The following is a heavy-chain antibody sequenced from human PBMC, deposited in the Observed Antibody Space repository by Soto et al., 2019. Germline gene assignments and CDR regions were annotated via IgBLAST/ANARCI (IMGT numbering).Heavy chain of an antibody. J-gene: IGHJ5*02. CDR3: ARDFFDSSDYTTNWFDP. CDR2: IYHTGNA. CDR1: GGSIGNSRFY. V-gene: IGHV4-39*01. Sequence: SETLSLTCSVSGGSIGNSRFYWAWNRQPPGEGLEWIGSIYHTGNAYYNPSLKSRVTISVDTSKNQFPLKLTSVTAADAALYYCARDFFDSSDYTTNWFDPWGQGTLVTVSS. D-gene: IGHD3-22*01.